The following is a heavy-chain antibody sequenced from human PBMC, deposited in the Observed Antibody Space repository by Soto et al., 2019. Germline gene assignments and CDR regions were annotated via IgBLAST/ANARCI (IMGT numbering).Heavy chain of an antibody. CDR3: ASSETQYSSGYYYFDY. Sequence: SVKVSCKASGGTFSSYAISWVRQAPGQGLEWMGGIIPIFGTANYAQKFQGRVTITADKSTSTAYMELSSLRSEDTAVYYCASSETQYSSGYYYFDYWGQGTLVTVSS. V-gene: IGHV1-69*06. D-gene: IGHD6-19*01. CDR1: GGTFSSYA. CDR2: IIPIFGTA. J-gene: IGHJ4*02.